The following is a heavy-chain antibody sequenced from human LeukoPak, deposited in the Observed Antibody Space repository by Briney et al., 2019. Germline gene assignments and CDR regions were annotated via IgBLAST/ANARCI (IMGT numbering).Heavy chain of an antibody. CDR3: AKNTAHSLYYFDY. D-gene: IGHD5-18*01. CDR2: ISSSSSYI. V-gene: IGHV3-21*01. Sequence: PGGSLRLSCAASGFTFSSYSMNWVRQAPGKGLEWVSSISSSSSYIYYADSVKGRFTISRDNSKNTLYLQMNSLRAEDTAVYYCAKNTAHSLYYFDYWGQGTLVTVSS. J-gene: IGHJ4*02. CDR1: GFTFSSYS.